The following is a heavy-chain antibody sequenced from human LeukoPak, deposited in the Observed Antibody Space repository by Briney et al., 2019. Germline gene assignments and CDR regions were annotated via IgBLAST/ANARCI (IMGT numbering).Heavy chain of an antibody. Sequence: SETLSLTCTVSGASISSSSYYWTWIRQPPGKGLEWIGNIYYSGSTYYNPSLNSRVTISVDTSKNQFSLKLSSVTAADTAVYYCARRITMVRGVIDYWGQGTLVTVSS. D-gene: IGHD3-10*01. CDR3: ARRITMVRGVIDY. CDR2: IYYSGST. V-gene: IGHV4-39*01. CDR1: GASISSSSYY. J-gene: IGHJ4*02.